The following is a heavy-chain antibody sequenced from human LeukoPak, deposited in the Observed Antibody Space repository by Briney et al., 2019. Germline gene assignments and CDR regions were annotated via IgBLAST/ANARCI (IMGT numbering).Heavy chain of an antibody. CDR3: AREQLAAFDI. J-gene: IGHJ3*02. Sequence: ASVKLSCKASGGTFSSYVISWVRHAPGPGLEWMGGIIPIFGTANYAQKFHGRVTIIADESTSTVYMELSSLRSEDTAVYYCAREQLAAFDIWGQGTTVTVSS. D-gene: IGHD5-18*01. V-gene: IGHV1-69*01. CDR2: IIPIFGTA. CDR1: GGTFSSYV.